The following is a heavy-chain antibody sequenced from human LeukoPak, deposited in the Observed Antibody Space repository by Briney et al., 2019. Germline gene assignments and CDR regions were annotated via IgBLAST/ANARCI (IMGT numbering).Heavy chain of an antibody. CDR2: IYYSGST. D-gene: IGHD6-13*01. Sequence: TETLSLTCTVSGGSISSYYWSWIRQPPGKGLEWIGYIYYSGSTNYNPSLKSRVTISVDTSKNQFSLKLSSVTAADTAVYYCARHFSDPIAAATQSYYYYGMDVWGQGTTVTVSS. V-gene: IGHV4-59*08. J-gene: IGHJ6*02. CDR3: ARHFSDPIAAATQSYYYYGMDV. CDR1: GGSISSYY.